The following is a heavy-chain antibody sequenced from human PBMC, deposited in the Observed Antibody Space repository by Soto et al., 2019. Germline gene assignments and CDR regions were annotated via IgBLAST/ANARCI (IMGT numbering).Heavy chain of an antibody. Sequence: GGSLRLSCAASGFTVSSNYMSWVRQAPGKGLEWVSVIYSGGSTYYAASVKGRFTISRDNSKNTLYLQMNSLRAEDTAVYYCARDVQLGSGSSDYYGMDVWGQGTTVTVSS. D-gene: IGHD3-10*01. CDR2: IYSGGST. J-gene: IGHJ6*02. V-gene: IGHV3-53*01. CDR1: GFTVSSNY. CDR3: ARDVQLGSGSSDYYGMDV.